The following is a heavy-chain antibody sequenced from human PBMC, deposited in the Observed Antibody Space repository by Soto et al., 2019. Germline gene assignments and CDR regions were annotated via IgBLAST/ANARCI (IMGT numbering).Heavy chain of an antibody. CDR2: ITYGGSNK. Sequence: SLRLSCAASGFIIGNYAMHWVRQAPGKGLEWVAVITYGGSNKYYADSVRGRFSISRDNSRNTVYLQMHSLRPEDTAVYYCAKDPKATGTHYWGRGTLVTVSS. D-gene: IGHD1-1*01. J-gene: IGHJ4*02. V-gene: IGHV3-30*18. CDR3: AKDPKATGTHY. CDR1: GFIIGNYA.